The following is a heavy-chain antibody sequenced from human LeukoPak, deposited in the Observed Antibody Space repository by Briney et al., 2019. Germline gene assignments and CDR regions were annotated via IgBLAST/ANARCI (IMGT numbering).Heavy chain of an antibody. V-gene: IGHV3-53*01. Sequence: GGSLRLSCAASRSTLSSNYMSCIRQAPGKGLEWVSVIYSGVSTYYADSVKGRFTISRDNSKNTLYLQMNSLRAEKVAVYYYARDYGSGSLDYWGQGTLVTVSS. D-gene: IGHD3-10*01. CDR3: ARDYGSGSLDY. CDR2: IYSGVST. J-gene: IGHJ4*02. CDR1: RSTLSSNY.